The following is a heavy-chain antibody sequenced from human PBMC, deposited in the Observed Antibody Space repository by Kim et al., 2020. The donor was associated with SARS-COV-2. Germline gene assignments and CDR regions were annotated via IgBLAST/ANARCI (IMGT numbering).Heavy chain of an antibody. CDR3: ARDLAHTDYPDAFDI. CDR2: IYSGGST. Sequence: GGSLRLSCAASGFTVSSNYMSWVRQAPGKGLEWVSVIYSGGSTYYADSVKGRFTISRDNSKNTLYLQMNSLRAEDTAVYYCARDLAHTDYPDAFDIWGQGTMVTVSS. J-gene: IGHJ3*02. D-gene: IGHD4-17*01. V-gene: IGHV3-53*01. CDR1: GFTVSSNY.